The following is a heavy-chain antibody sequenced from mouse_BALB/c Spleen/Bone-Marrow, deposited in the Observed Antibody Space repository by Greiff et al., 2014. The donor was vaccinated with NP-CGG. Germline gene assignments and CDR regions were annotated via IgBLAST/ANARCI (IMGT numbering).Heavy chain of an antibody. D-gene: IGHD2-10*02. Sequence: EVHLVESGGGLVKPGGSLKLSCAASGSTFSDYYIYWLRQTPGKRLEWVATISDGGNYSYYPDSVKGRFTISRDNAKNNLYLQMSSLKSEDTAMYYCARSRMRYGAMDYWGQGTSVTVFS. CDR1: GSTFSDYY. J-gene: IGHJ4*01. CDR2: ISDGGNYS. CDR3: ARSRMRYGAMDY. V-gene: IGHV5-4*02.